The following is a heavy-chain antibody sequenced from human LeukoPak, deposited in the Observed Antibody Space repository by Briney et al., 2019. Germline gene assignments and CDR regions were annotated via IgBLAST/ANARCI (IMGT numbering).Heavy chain of an antibody. CDR3: ARDGPIAAAAKLNPLDY. D-gene: IGHD6-13*01. CDR1: GFDFSAYE. J-gene: IGHJ4*02. V-gene: IGHV3-48*03. Sequence: GGSLRLSCAASGFDFSAYEMNWVRQAPGKGLEWVAYFAGSDTTTHYADSVKGRFTISRDNAKNLLFLQMNNLRAEDTAVYYCARDGPIAAAAKLNPLDYWGQGTLVTVSS. CDR2: FAGSDTTT.